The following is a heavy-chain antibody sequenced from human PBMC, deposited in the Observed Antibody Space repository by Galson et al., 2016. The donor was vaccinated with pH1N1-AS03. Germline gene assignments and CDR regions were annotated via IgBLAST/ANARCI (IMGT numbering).Heavy chain of an antibody. D-gene: IGHD3-22*01. J-gene: IGHJ4*02. V-gene: IGHV1-69*06. CDR1: GVSFNNYD. Sequence: SVKVSCKASGVSFNNYDIHWLRQAPGQGLEWLGGIIPVFGTPNYAQQFHGRVTIMADKSTTTAYMELSSLGSEDTAVYYCARGQFDYDSSGYYSYWGQGTLVTVSS. CDR2: IIPVFGTP. CDR3: ARGQFDYDSSGYYSY.